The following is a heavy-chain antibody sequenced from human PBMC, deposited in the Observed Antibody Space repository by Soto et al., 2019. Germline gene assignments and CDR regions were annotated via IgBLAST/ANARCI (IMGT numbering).Heavy chain of an antibody. CDR3: ARLRDPEDYYFDY. D-gene: IGHD2-21*02. J-gene: IGHJ4*02. CDR2: IYYSGST. Sequence: PSETLSLTCTVSGGSISSYYWSWIRQPPGKGLEWIGYIYYSGSTNYNPSLKSRVTISVDTSKNQFSLKLSSVTAADTAVYYCARLRDPEDYYFDYWGQGTLVTVSS. V-gene: IGHV4-59*08. CDR1: GGSISSYY.